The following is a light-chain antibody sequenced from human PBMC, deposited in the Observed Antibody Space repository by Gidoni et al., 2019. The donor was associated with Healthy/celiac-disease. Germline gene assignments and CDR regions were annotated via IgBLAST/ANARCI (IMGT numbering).Light chain of an antibody. CDR1: NLGDQY. CDR3: QAWDSSTVV. V-gene: IGLV3-1*01. Sequence: SYELTQPPSVSVSPGQTASITCPGDNLGDQYACWYQQKPGQSPVLVLYQDSKRPSGIPERFSGSNSGNTATLTISGTQAMYEADYYCQAWDSSTVVFGGGTKLTVL. J-gene: IGLJ2*01. CDR2: QDS.